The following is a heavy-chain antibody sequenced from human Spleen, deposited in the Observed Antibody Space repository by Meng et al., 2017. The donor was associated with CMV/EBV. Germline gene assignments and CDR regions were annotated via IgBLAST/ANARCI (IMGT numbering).Heavy chain of an antibody. CDR3: ARYKGIAY. D-gene: IGHD1-14*01. CDR2: ISYDGSNK. J-gene: IGHJ4*02. CDR1: GFTFSSYA. Sequence: QVQLVESGGGVVQPGGSLRLSCAASGFTFSSYAMYWVRQAPGKGLEWVAVISYDGSNKYYADSVKGRFTISRDNSKNTLYLQMNSLRAEDTAVYYCARYKGIAYWGQGTLVTVSS. V-gene: IGHV3-30-3*02.